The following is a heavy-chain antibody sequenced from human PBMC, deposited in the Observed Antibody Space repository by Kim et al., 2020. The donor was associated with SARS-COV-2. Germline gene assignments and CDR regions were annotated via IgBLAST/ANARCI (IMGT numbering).Heavy chain of an antibody. CDR2: INSDGSTT. CDR3: TRDLVP. CDR1: GITFSGYW. J-gene: IGHJ5*02. Sequence: GGSLRLSCAASGITFSGYWMHWVRLAPGKGLEWVSRINSDGSTTTYADSVKGRFTISRDNAKNTLYLQMNSLRAEDTAVYYCTRDLVPCGEGIMVTVSS. V-gene: IGHV3-74*01. D-gene: IGHD2-8*02.